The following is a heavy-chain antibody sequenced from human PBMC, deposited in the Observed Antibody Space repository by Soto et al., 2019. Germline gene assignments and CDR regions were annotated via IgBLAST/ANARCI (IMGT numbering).Heavy chain of an antibody. Sequence: SLMLRLRCDVAEGKIVAGGCRRAWIQQPPGKALEWIGHTYHSGNPYYNPSLKSRVIISVDRSKNQFSLKVRSVTAADTAAYYCARETYGDYAGYFDPRGEGLQLTVSS. CDR2: TYHSGNP. CDR1: EGKIVAGGCR. J-gene: IGHJ5*02. D-gene: IGHD4-17*01. CDR3: ARETYGDYAGYFDP. V-gene: IGHV4-30-2*01.